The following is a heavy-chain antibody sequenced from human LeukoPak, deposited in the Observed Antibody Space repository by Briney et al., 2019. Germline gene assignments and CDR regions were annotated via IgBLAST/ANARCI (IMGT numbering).Heavy chain of an antibody. V-gene: IGHV3-30*02. D-gene: IGHD5-18*01. CDR1: GFTFSSYG. J-gene: IGHJ4*02. CDR2: IRYDGSNK. CDR3: AKDRGYSYGFFDY. Sequence: GGSLRLSCAASGFTFSSYGMHWVRQAPGKGLEWVAFIRYDGSNKYYADSVKGRFTISRDNSKNTLYLQVNSLRAEDTAVYYCAKDRGYSYGFFDYWGQGTLVTVSS.